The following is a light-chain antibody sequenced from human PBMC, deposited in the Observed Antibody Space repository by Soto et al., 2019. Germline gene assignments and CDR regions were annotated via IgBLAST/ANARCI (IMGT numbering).Light chain of an antibody. CDR1: DSNIGSNS. CDR2: SND. J-gene: IGLJ3*02. Sequence: QSVLTQPPSASGTPGQRVTISCSGSDSNIGSNSVNWYQHLPGMAPKLLTHSNDHRPSGVADRFSGSNSGTSASLAISWLQSEDEADYYCAAWDDILNGRVFGGGTTLTVL. CDR3: AAWDDILNGRV. V-gene: IGLV1-44*01.